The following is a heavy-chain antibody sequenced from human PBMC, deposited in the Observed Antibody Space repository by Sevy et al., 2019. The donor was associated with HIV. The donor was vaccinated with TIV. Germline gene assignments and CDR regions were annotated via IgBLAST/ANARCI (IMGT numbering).Heavy chain of an antibody. CDR1: GFLFGTHA. CDR2: ITSSASTT. D-gene: IGHD3-9*01. Sequence: LSLTCAASGFLFGTHAMSWVRQAPGKGLEWVSGITSSASTTYYADSVKGRFTISRDNSKNTLYLQMNNLRAEDTAVYYCTKDAGWPLWGQGTLVTVSS. CDR3: TKDAGWPL. V-gene: IGHV3-23*01. J-gene: IGHJ4*02.